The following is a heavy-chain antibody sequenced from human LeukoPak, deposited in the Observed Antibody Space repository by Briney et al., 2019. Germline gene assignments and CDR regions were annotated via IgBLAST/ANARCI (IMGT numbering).Heavy chain of an antibody. CDR3: ARQGSGWHYYYFDF. CDR2: IYYSGST. Sequence: SETLSLTCTVSGGSISSSSYYWGWIRQPPGKGLEWIGSIYYSGSTYYNPSLKSRVTISVDTSKNQFSLNLSSVTAADTAVYFCARQGSGWHYYYFDFWGQGTLVTVSS. J-gene: IGHJ4*02. CDR1: GGSISSSSYY. V-gene: IGHV4-39*01. D-gene: IGHD6-19*01.